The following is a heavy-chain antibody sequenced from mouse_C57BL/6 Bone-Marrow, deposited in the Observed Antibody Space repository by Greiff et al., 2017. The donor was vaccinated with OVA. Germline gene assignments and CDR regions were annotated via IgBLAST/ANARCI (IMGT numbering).Heavy chain of an antibody. CDR1: GFPITSGYY. V-gene: IGHV12-3*01. CDR3: AGDRGGFPFAY. Sequence: QVQLKESGPGLVKPSQSLFLTCSITGFPITSGYYWIWIRQSPGKPLEWMGYITHSGETFYNPSLQSPISITRETSKNQFFLQLNSVTTEDTAMYYCAGDRGGFPFAYWGQGTLVTVSA. CDR2: ITHSGET. J-gene: IGHJ3*01.